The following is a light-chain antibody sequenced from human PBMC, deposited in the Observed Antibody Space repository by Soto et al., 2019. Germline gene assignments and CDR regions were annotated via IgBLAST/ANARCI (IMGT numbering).Light chain of an antibody. Sequence: QSALNQPASVTASPGQSITISCTGTSSDIGAYNSVSWYQQHPGKAPQLMIYDVSYRPSGISSRFSGSKSGNTASMTISGLQADDDADYYCASYTSARIRVFGGGTKVTVL. CDR1: SSDIGAYNS. J-gene: IGLJ2*01. CDR3: ASYTSARIRV. V-gene: IGLV2-14*01. CDR2: DVS.